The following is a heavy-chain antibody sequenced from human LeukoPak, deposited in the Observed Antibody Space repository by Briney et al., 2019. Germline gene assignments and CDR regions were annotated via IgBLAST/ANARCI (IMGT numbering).Heavy chain of an antibody. CDR2: INYSGST. V-gene: IGHV4-34*01. Sequence: SETLSLTCAVYGGSFSGYYWSWIRQPPGKGLEWIGEINYSGSTNYNSSLKSRVIISIDTSKNQFSLKLSSVTAADTAVYYCARVPTVTFFDYWGQGTLVTVSS. CDR3: ARVPTVTFFDY. CDR1: GGSFSGYY. J-gene: IGHJ4*02. D-gene: IGHD4-17*01.